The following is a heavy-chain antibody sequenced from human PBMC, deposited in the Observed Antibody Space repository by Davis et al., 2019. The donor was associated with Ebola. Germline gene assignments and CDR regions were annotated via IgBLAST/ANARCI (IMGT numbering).Heavy chain of an antibody. CDR3: AKEYCPNSGPYCTYFEV. V-gene: IGHV3-30*18. CDR2: MSYDGRHT. CDR1: AFTFGTYG. Sequence: GESLKISCAAFAFTFGTYGMHCVRQAPGKGLEWVASMSYDGRHTSYIDSVRGRFTISRDNSKNTLYLHMNSLRAEDTAVYFCAKEYCPNSGPYCTYFEVWGQGTQVTVSS. J-gene: IGHJ4*02. D-gene: IGHD3-10*01.